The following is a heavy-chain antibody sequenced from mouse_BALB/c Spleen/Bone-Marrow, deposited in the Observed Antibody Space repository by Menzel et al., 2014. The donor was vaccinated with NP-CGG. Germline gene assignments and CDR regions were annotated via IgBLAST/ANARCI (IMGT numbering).Heavy chain of an antibody. CDR2: IWAGGST. CDR1: GFSLTSYG. D-gene: IGHD1-1*01. CDR3: ARDRGTTRAMDY. V-gene: IGHV2-9*02. Sequence: VKLVESGPGLVSPSQSLSITCTVSGFSLTSYGVHWVRQPPGKGLEWLGVIWAGGSTNYNSALMSRLSISKDNSESQVFLKMNSLQTDDTAMYYCARDRGTTRAMDYWGQGTSVTVSS. J-gene: IGHJ4*01.